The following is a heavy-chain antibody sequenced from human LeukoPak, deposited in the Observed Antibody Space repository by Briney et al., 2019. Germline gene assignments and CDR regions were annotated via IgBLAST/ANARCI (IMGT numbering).Heavy chain of an antibody. V-gene: IGHV4-59*01. J-gene: IGHJ4*02. CDR2: IYYGGST. CDR3: ARDLGGYSTGWCLDY. D-gene: IGHD6-19*01. Sequence: PSETLSLTCNVSGASISSYYWSWIRQPPGKGLEWIGYIYYGGSTNYNPSLKSRVTISVDTSKNQFSLKLSSVTAADTAVYYCARDLGGYSTGWCLDYWGQGTLVTVSS. CDR1: GASISSYY.